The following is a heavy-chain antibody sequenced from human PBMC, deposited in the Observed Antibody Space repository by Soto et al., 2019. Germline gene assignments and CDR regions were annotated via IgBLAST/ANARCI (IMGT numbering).Heavy chain of an antibody. CDR3: ARDLSPPGEFFYYAFYV. V-gene: IGHV3-7*04. CDR1: GFTFSAFW. Sequence: EVQLVESGGGLVQPGESLRLSCAASGFTFSAFWMTWLRQAPGKGLEWVANIKRDGTVTHYGDSVEGRCTLSRDNAQNSLFLQLNSLRPEDTAMYYCARDLSPPGEFFYYAFYVWGQGTFVTGSS. D-gene: IGHD2-21*01. J-gene: IGHJ3*01. CDR2: IKRDGTVT.